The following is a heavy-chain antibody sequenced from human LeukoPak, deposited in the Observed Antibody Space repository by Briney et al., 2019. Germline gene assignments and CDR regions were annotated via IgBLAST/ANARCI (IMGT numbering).Heavy chain of an antibody. CDR2: INAGNGNT. V-gene: IGHV1-3*01. J-gene: IGHJ3*02. CDR1: GYTFTSYA. CDR3: ARIFKQWLVRDTNAFDI. D-gene: IGHD6-19*01. Sequence: ASVKVSCKASGYTFTSYAMHWVRQAPGQRLEWMGWINAGNGNTKYSQKFQGRVTITRDTSASTAYMELSSLRSEDTAVYYCARIFKQWLVRDTNAFDIWGQGTMVTVSS.